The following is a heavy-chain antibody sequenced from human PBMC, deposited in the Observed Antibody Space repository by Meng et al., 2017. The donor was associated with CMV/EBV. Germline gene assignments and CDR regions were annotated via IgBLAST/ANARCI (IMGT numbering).Heavy chain of an antibody. CDR2: IKPNSGGT. Sequence: SGYTFTGYYMHWVRQAPGQGLEWMGWIKPNSGGTNYAQKFQGRVNMTRDTSISTAYMELSRLRSDDTAVYYCARVPEAGFLEWVLAYWGQGTLVTVSS. CDR3: ARVPEAGFLEWVLAY. V-gene: IGHV1-2*02. J-gene: IGHJ4*02. CDR1: GYTFTGYY. D-gene: IGHD3-3*01.